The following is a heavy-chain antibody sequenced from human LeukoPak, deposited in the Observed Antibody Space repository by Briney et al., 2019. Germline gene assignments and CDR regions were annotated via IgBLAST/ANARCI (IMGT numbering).Heavy chain of an antibody. J-gene: IGHJ4*02. CDR2: ISYDGSKK. V-gene: IGHV3-30*03. D-gene: IGHD3-22*01. Sequence: PGGSLRLSCAASGFTFSSYGMHWVRQAPGKGLEWVAVISYDGSKKYYADSVKGRFIISRDNSKNTLYLQMNSLRAEDTAVYYCAGDSSGYPADYWGQGTLVTVSS. CDR1: GFTFSSYG. CDR3: AGDSSGYPADY.